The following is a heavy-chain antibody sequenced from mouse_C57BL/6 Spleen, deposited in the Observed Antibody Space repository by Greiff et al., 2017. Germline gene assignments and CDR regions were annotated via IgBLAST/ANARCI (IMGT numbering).Heavy chain of an antibody. Sequence: QVQLQQPGAELVRPGSSVKLSCKASGSTFTSSWMAWVKQRPGHGLAWIGHIYPSVRETHYTQTFTDTATLTVAQSSSTAYLQLSSLTSEDSAVDDCARRRDGRSHWYFDVWGTGTTVTVSS. V-gene: IGHV1-61*01. J-gene: IGHJ1*03. CDR2: IYPSVRET. D-gene: IGHD1-1*01. CDR1: GSTFTSSW. CDR3: ARRRDGRSHWYFDV.